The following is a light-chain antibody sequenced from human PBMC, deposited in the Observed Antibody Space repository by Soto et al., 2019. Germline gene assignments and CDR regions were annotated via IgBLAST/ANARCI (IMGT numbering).Light chain of an antibody. Sequence: EVVLTQSPGTLSLVPGERATLSCRTSQGISTTHLAWYQQKPGQAPRLLMSATSRRAAGVPDRFSGSGSGTDFTLSIRSLEPEDFAVYYCQHYGTSPPFTFGPGTKVDV. J-gene: IGKJ3*01. CDR2: ATS. V-gene: IGKV3-20*01. CDR3: QHYGTSPPFT. CDR1: QGISTTH.